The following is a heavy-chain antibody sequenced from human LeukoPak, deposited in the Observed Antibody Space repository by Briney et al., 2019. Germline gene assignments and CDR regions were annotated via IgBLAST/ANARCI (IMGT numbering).Heavy chain of an antibody. Sequence: GSLTLSCAASGFTFSSYAMSWVRQAPGKGLEWVSSISGSGGSTYYADSVKGRFTISRDNSKNTLYLQMNSLRGEDTAVYYCAKDREGTIADYFDYWGQGTLVTVSS. CDR3: AKDREGTIADYFDY. J-gene: IGHJ4*02. CDR1: GFTFSSYA. D-gene: IGHD1-7*01. CDR2: ISGSGGST. V-gene: IGHV3-23*01.